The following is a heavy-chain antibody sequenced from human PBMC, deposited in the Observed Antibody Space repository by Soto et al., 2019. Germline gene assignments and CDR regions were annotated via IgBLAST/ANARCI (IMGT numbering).Heavy chain of an antibody. V-gene: IGHV1-8*01. CDR2: MNPDSGNT. Sequence: QVQLVRSGAEVKKPGASVKVSCKASGYTFTNYDIHWVRQATGQGLEWMGWMNPDSGNTGQSKQFQGRVTMTRDTSISTAYMEMSSLRFEDTAVYYCARGRFRRTWFDPWGQGTLVTVSS. J-gene: IGHJ5*02. CDR3: ARGRFRRTWFDP. D-gene: IGHD3-16*01. CDR1: GYTFTNYD.